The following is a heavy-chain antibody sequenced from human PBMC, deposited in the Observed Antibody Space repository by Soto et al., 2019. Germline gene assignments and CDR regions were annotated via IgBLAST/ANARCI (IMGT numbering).Heavy chain of an antibody. CDR3: ARVGLDDFWSGSILYDYYGMDV. CDR2: ISAYNGNT. CDR1: GYTFTSYG. J-gene: IGHJ6*02. Sequence: GASVKVSCKASGYTFTSYGISWVRQAPGQGLEWMGWISAYNGNTNYAQKLQGRVTMTTDTSTSTAYMELRSLRSDDTAVYYCARVGLDDFWSGSILYDYYGMDVWGQGTTVTVSS. D-gene: IGHD3-3*01. V-gene: IGHV1-18*01.